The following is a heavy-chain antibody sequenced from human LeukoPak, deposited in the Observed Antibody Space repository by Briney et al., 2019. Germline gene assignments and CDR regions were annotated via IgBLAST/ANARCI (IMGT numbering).Heavy chain of an antibody. CDR1: GYTFTSHD. CDR2: MNPNSGNT. J-gene: IGHJ6*03. Sequence: GASVKVSCKASGYTFTSHDINWVRQATGQGLEWIGWMNPNSGNTGYAQKFQGRVTITGNTSISTAYTELSSLRSEDTAVYYCAKSGNYYWAPYSFYYMDVWGKGTTVTVSS. D-gene: IGHD1-26*01. CDR3: AKSGNYYWAPYSFYYMDV. V-gene: IGHV1-8*03.